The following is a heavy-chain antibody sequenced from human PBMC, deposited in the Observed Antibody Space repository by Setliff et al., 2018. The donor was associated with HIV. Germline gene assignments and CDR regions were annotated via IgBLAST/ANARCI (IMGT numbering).Heavy chain of an antibody. CDR2: IFHTGSL. V-gene: IGHV4-59*01. CDR1: GGSMSNYY. CDR3: ARDPGGLYCRSTSCQGGCFDP. Sequence: SETLSLTCSVSGGSMSNYYWSWVRQPPGKGLEWMGDIFHTGSLTYNPSLKSRVSISVDTSKNQLSLKLNSLTAADTAVYYCARDPGGLYCRSTSCQGGCFDPWGQGTLVTVSS. J-gene: IGHJ5*02. D-gene: IGHD2-2*01.